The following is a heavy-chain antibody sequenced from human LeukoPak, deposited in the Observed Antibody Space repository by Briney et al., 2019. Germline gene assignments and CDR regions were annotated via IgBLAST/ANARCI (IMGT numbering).Heavy chain of an antibody. Sequence: GGSLRLSCAASGFTFSSYAMSWVRQAPGKGLEWVSAISGSGGSTYYADSVKGRFTTSRDNSKNTLYLQMNSLRAEDTAVYYCAKGGTSVTAITYYYYGMDVWGQGTTVTVSS. J-gene: IGHJ6*02. CDR2: ISGSGGST. CDR1: GFTFSSYA. V-gene: IGHV3-23*01. CDR3: AKGGTSVTAITYYYYGMDV. D-gene: IGHD2-21*02.